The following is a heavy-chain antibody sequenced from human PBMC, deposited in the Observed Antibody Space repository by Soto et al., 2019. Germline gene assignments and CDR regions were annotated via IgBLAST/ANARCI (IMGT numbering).Heavy chain of an antibody. CDR2: ISGSGGTT. CDR3: AKGGKRDAFDI. D-gene: IGHD3-16*01. CDR1: GFTFSSYA. Sequence: GGSLRLSCAASGFTFSSYAMTWVRQAPGKGLEWVSAISGSGGTTYYADSVKGRFTISRDNSKSLLYLQMTSLRAEDTAIYYCAKGGKRDAFDIWGQGTMVTVSS. J-gene: IGHJ3*02. V-gene: IGHV3-23*01.